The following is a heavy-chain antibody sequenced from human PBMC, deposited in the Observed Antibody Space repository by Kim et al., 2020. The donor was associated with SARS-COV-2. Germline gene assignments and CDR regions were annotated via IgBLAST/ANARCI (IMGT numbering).Heavy chain of an antibody. CDR3: ARAVAEAHFDY. J-gene: IGHJ4*02. CDR2: ISSSSSYI. CDR1: GFTFSSYS. D-gene: IGHD6-19*01. V-gene: IGHV3-21*01. Sequence: GGSLRLSCAASGFTFSSYSMNWVREAPGKGLEWVSSISSSSSYIYYADSVKGRFTISRDNAKNSLYLQMNSLRAEDTAVYYCARAVAEAHFDYWGQGTLVTVSS.